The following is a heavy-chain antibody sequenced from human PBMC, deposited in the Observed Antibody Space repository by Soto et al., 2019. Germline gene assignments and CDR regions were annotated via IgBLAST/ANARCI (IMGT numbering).Heavy chain of an antibody. J-gene: IGHJ4*02. D-gene: IGHD1-7*01. Sequence: GGSLRLSCTGSGFIFSDFAMTWVRQAPGKGLEWVSAVSGSDDSTYYADSVKGRFTISRDNSKNTLYLQMNTLRAEDTAVYYCARGTRNPGLDNWGQGT. CDR2: VSGSDDST. CDR3: ARGTRNPGLDN. V-gene: IGHV3-23*01. CDR1: GFIFSDFA.